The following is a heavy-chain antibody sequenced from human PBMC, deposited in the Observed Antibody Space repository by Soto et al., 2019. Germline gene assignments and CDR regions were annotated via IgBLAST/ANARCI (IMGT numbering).Heavy chain of an antibody. Sequence: PSETLSLTCTVSGGSIGSGDYYWSWIRQPPGKGLEWIGYIYYSGSTYYNPSLKSRVTISVDTSKNQFSLKLSSVTAADTAVYYCARKGGPYCSSTSCYMTWFDPWGQGTLVTVS. CDR3: ARKGGPYCSSTSCYMTWFDP. D-gene: IGHD2-2*02. CDR2: IYYSGST. V-gene: IGHV4-30-4*01. J-gene: IGHJ5*02. CDR1: GGSIGSGDYY.